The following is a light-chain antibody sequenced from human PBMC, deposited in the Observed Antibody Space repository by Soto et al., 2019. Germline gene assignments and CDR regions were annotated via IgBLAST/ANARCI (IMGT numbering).Light chain of an antibody. CDR1: QSVSSY. Sequence: EIVLTQSPATLSLSPGERATLSCRASQSVSSYLAWYQQKPGQAPRLLIYDASNRATGIPARFSGSGSGTDLTLTISSLEPEDFAVHYCQQRSNWPLLTFGGGTKVEIK. J-gene: IGKJ4*01. V-gene: IGKV3-11*01. CDR2: DAS. CDR3: QQRSNWPLLT.